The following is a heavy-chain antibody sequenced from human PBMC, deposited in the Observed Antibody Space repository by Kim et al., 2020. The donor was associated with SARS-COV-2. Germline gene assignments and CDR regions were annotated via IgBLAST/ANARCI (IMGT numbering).Heavy chain of an antibody. CDR1: GGSINSDFYY. CDR2: IYYSGTT. CDR3: ARHKIGIPFDP. V-gene: IGHV4-39*01. Sequence: SETLSLTCTVSGGSINSDFYYWGWVRQPPGKGLEWVASIYYSGTTYYNPSLKSRLTMSVDKSKNQFSLRLSSVTAADTAIYYCARHKIGIPFDPWGQGTLVTVSS. J-gene: IGHJ5*02.